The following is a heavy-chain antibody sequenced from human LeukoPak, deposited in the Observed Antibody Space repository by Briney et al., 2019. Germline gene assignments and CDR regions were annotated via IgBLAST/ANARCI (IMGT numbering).Heavy chain of an antibody. D-gene: IGHD4-17*01. CDR2: ISYDGSNK. CDR1: GFTFSSNY. J-gene: IGHJ6*02. CDR3: ARDMGTTHGYYYYGMDV. Sequence: GGSLRLSCAASGFTFSSNYMSGVRQAPGKGVEWGAVISYDGSNKYYADSVKGRFTISRDNSKNTLYLQMNSLRAEDTAAYYCARDMGTTHGYYYYGMDVWGQGTTVTVSS. V-gene: IGHV3-30-3*01.